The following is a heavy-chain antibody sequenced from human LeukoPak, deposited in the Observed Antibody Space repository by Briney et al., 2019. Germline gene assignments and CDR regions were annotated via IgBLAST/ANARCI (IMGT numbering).Heavy chain of an antibody. CDR2: IYYSGST. D-gene: IGHD2-21*02. J-gene: IGHJ2*01. CDR1: GGSISSGDYY. Sequence: PSETLSLTCTVSGGSISSGDYYWSWIRQPPGKGLEWIGYIYYSGSTYYNPSLKSRVTISVDRSKNQFSLKLSSVTAADTAVYYCARVPYCGGDCYRYWYFDLWGRGTLVTVSS. CDR3: ARVPYCGGDCYRYWYFDL. V-gene: IGHV4-30-4*01.